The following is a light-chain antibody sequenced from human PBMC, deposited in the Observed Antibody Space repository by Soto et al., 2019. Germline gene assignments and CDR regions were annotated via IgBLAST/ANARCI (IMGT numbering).Light chain of an antibody. Sequence: QSVLTQPPSASGTPGQRVTISCSGSSSNIGSNNVNWYQQLPGTAPKVLIYSNNQRPSGGPDRFSGSKTGTSASLAISGLQSEDEDDYYCAAWDDSRNGVVFGGGTKLTVL. J-gene: IGLJ2*01. V-gene: IGLV1-44*01. CDR2: SNN. CDR3: AAWDDSRNGVV. CDR1: SSNIGSNN.